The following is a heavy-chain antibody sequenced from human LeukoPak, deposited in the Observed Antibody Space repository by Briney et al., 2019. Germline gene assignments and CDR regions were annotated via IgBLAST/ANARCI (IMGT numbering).Heavy chain of an antibody. J-gene: IGHJ5*02. CDR3: ARGGSTYYYGSGSYPNWFDP. Sequence: ASVKVSCKASRYTFTNYYMHWVRQAPGQGLEWMGIINPSAVSTSYAQKFQGRVTITADESTSTAYMELSSLRSEDTAVYYCARGGSTYYYGSGSYPNWFDPWGQGTLVTVSS. V-gene: IGHV1-46*01. CDR2: INPSAVST. D-gene: IGHD3-10*01. CDR1: RYTFTNYY.